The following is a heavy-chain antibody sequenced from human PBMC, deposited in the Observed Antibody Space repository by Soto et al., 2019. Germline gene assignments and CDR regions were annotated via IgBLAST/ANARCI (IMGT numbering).Heavy chain of an antibody. D-gene: IGHD2-8*01. J-gene: IGHJ4*02. CDR3: ATDRGDGTNSDY. CDR1: GFTFSSYA. Sequence: EVQLLESGGGLVQPGGSLRLSCAVSGFTFSSYAMNWVRQPPGKGLQWVSGISGSGGSTYHADSVKGRFTISRDNSKNTLYLQMNSLRVEDTAVYYCATDRGDGTNSDYWGQGTLVTVSS. V-gene: IGHV3-23*01. CDR2: ISGSGGST.